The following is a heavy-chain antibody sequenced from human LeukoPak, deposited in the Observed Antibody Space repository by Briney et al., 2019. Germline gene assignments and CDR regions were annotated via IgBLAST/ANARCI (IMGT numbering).Heavy chain of an antibody. D-gene: IGHD1-1*01. Sequence: GGSLRLSCAASGFTFNYYGMSWVRQAPGKGLEWVSAISSSGDSTYYADSVKGRFTISRDNFKNTLYLQMNSLRAEDTAVYYCAKVWRGNYYDYWGQGTLVTVSS. V-gene: IGHV3-23*01. CDR1: GFTFNYYG. CDR3: AKVWRGNYYDY. J-gene: IGHJ4*02. CDR2: ISSSGDST.